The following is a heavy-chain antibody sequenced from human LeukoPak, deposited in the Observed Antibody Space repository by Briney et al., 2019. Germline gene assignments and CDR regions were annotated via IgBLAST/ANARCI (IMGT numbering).Heavy chain of an antibody. D-gene: IGHD6-6*01. CDR2: INPNSGGT. J-gene: IGHJ6*03. Sequence: GASVKVSCKASGYTFTGYYMHWVRQAPGQGLEWMGWINPNSGGTNYAQKFQGRVTMTRDTSISTAYMELSRLRSDDTAVYYCARLGIAARMSYYYMDVWGKGTTVTVSS. V-gene: IGHV1-2*02. CDR1: GYTFTGYY. CDR3: ARLGIAARMSYYYMDV.